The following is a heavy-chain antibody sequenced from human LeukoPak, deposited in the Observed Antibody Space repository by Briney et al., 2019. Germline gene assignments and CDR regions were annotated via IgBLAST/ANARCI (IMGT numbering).Heavy chain of an antibody. CDR2: ISSSGSTI. CDR3: ARSYSGSYGEFDP. CDR1: GFTFSDYY. D-gene: IGHD1-26*01. V-gene: IGHV3-11*01. J-gene: IGHJ5*02. Sequence: PGGSLRLSCAASGFTFSDYYMSWIRQAPGKGLEWVSYISSSGSTIYYADSVKGRFTISRDDAKNSLYLQMNSPRAEDTAVYYCARSYSGSYGEFDPWGQGTLVTVSS.